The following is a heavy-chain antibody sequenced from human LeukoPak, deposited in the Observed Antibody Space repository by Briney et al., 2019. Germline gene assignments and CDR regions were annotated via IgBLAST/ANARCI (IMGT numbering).Heavy chain of an antibody. D-gene: IGHD1-7*01. Sequence: PGGSLRLSCAASGFTFSNYGMHWVRQAPGKGLEWVAVISSDGSIDYYADSVRGQFTVSRDNSKNTLYLQVNSLSIEDTAVYYCAREGLGTTFSAWFHPWGQGTLVTVSS. CDR1: GFTFSNYG. J-gene: IGHJ5*02. CDR2: ISSDGSID. CDR3: AREGLGTTFSAWFHP. V-gene: IGHV3-30*03.